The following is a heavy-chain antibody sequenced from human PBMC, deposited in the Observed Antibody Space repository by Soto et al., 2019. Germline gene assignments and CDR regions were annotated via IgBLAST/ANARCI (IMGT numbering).Heavy chain of an antibody. V-gene: IGHV1-2*04. CDR3: AKGGGYCSGGSCYSDWFDP. CDR1: GYTFTGYY. D-gene: IGHD2-15*01. Sequence: ASVKVSCKASGYTFTGYYMHWVRQAPGQGLEWMGWINPNSGGTNYAQKFQGWVTMTRDTSISTAYMELSRLRSDDTAVYYCAKGGGYCSGGSCYSDWFDPWGQGTLVTVSS. J-gene: IGHJ5*02. CDR2: INPNSGGT.